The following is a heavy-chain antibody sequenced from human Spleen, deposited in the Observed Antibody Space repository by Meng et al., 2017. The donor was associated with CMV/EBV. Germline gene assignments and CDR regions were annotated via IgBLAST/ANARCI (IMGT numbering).Heavy chain of an antibody. CDR3: ARGVDYYYGMDV. CDR2: IYYSWST. Sequence: SETLSLTCTVSGGSVSSGSYYWSWIRQPPGKGLEWIGYIYYSWSTNYNPSLKSRVTISVDTSKNQFSLKLSSVTAADTAVYFCARGVDYYYGMDVWGQGTTVTVSS. V-gene: IGHV4-61*01. J-gene: IGHJ6*02. D-gene: IGHD3-10*01. CDR1: GGSVSSGSYY.